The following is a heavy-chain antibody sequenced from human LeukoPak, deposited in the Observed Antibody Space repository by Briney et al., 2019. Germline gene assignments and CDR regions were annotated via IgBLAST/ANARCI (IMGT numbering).Heavy chain of an antibody. CDR1: GFTFSSYS. J-gene: IGHJ3*02. V-gene: IGHV3-21*01. Sequence: GGSLRLSCAASGFTFSSYSMNWVRQAPGKGLEWVSSISSSSSYIYYADSVKGRFTISRDNAKNSLYLQMNSLRAENTAVYYCARGKGPNDAFDIWGQGTMVTVSS. CDR3: ARGKGPNDAFDI. CDR2: ISSSSSYI.